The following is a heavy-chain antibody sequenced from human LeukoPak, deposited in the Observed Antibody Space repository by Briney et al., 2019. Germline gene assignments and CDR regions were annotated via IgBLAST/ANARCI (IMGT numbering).Heavy chain of an antibody. CDR2: IYSGGTT. Sequence: PGGSLRLSCTASGFTFSSYWMSWVRQAPGKGLEWVSLIYSGGTTYYADSVKGRFTISRDSSKNKLYLQMNSLRAEDTAVYYCARDRGHTTDYWGQGTLVTVSS. V-gene: IGHV3-53*01. CDR3: ARDRGHTTDY. J-gene: IGHJ4*02. CDR1: GFTFSSYW. D-gene: IGHD1-14*01.